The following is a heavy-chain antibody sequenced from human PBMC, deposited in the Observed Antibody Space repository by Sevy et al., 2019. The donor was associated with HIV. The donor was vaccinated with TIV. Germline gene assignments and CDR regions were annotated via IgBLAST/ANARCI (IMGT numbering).Heavy chain of an antibody. D-gene: IGHD4-17*01. Sequence: GGSLRLSCAASGFTFSGSAMHWVRQASGKGLEWVGRIRSKANSYATAYAASVKGRFTISRDDSKNTAYLQMNSLKTEATAVYYCTRHECLDPGHDYGDYGYYYYGMDVGGQGTTVTVSS. CDR3: TRHECLDPGHDYGDYGYYYYGMDV. J-gene: IGHJ6*02. V-gene: IGHV3-73*01. CDR1: GFTFSGSA. CDR2: IRSKANSYAT.